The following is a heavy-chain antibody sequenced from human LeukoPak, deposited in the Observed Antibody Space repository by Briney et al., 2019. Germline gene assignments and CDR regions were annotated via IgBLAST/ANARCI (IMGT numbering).Heavy chain of an antibody. Sequence: SETLSLTCAVYGGSFSSYYWSWIRQPPGKGLEWIGYIYYSGSTNYNPSLKSRVTISVDTSKNQFSLELSSVTAADTAVYYCAISSGWYYFDYWGQGTLVTVSS. V-gene: IGHV4-59*08. CDR3: AISSGWYYFDY. CDR2: IYYSGST. J-gene: IGHJ4*02. CDR1: GGSFSSYY. D-gene: IGHD6-19*01.